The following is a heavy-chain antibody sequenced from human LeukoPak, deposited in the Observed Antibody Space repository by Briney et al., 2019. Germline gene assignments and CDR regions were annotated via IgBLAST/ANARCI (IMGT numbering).Heavy chain of an antibody. V-gene: IGHV3-23*01. D-gene: IGHD2-15*01. Sequence: GGSLRLSCAASGFTFSSYAMNWVRQAPGKGLEWVSAISGNGGSTYYADSVKGRFTISRDNSKNTLYLQMNSLRAEDTAVYYCAKISGNCSGGSCYYWGQGTLVTVSS. CDR2: ISGNGGST. CDR3: AKISGNCSGGSCYY. J-gene: IGHJ4*02. CDR1: GFTFSSYA.